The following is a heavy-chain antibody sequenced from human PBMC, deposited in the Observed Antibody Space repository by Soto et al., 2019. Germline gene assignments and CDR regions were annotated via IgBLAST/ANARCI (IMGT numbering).Heavy chain of an antibody. CDR3: ARTQYTQGMDV. Sequence: EGQLVESGGGLVQPGGSLRLSCAASGFTFSSYWMHWVRQAPGKGLVWVSRINSDGSSISYADSVKGRFTISRDNAKNTLYLQMNSLRAEDTAVYYCARTQYTQGMDVWGQGTTVTVSS. D-gene: IGHD2-2*02. J-gene: IGHJ6*02. CDR1: GFTFSSYW. V-gene: IGHV3-74*01. CDR2: INSDGSSI.